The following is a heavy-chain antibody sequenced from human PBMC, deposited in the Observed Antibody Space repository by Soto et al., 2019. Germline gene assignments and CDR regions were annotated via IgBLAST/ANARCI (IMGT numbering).Heavy chain of an antibody. CDR1: GFSLTTSGVG. D-gene: IGHD3-10*01. CDR3: AHHPYYGLGSYSFDY. CDR2: IYWDDDK. Sequence: QITLKESGPTLVRPTQTLTLTCTFSGFSLTTSGVGVGWIRQPPGKALEWLAVIYWDDDKRYSSSLKSRLTITKDTSKNQLVLTMTNMDPVDTATYSCAHHPYYGLGSYSFDYWGQGTLVTVSS. J-gene: IGHJ4*02. V-gene: IGHV2-5*02.